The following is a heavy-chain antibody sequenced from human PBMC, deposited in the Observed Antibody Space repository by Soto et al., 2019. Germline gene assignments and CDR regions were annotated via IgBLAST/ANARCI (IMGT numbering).Heavy chain of an antibody. CDR2: IKPSSGRT. CDR1: GYSFTSYS. V-gene: IGHV1-46*01. J-gene: IGHJ6*02. CDR3: ARGHNFGFLLHAIAV. D-gene: IGHD2-8*01. Sequence: GASVKVSCKASGYSFTSYSMHWVRQAPGQGLGWMGIIKPSSGRTSYAQKFQGRVTMTMDTSTSIVYMERSSLKSEDAALYYCARGHNFGFLLHAIAVWGQGTTVTVSS.